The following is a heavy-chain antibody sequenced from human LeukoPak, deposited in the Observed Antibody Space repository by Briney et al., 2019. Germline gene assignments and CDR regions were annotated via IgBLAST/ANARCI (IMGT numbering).Heavy chain of an antibody. Sequence: GGSLRLSCAASGFTFSNAWMSWVRQAPGKGLEWVGRIKSKTDGGTTDYAAPVKGRFTISRDDSKNKLYLQMNSLKTEDTAVYYCTTEELWFGELAFYYYYMDVWGKGTTVTVSS. V-gene: IGHV3-15*01. CDR1: GFTFSNAW. D-gene: IGHD3-10*01. J-gene: IGHJ6*03. CDR3: TTEELWFGELAFYYYYMDV. CDR2: IKSKTDGGTT.